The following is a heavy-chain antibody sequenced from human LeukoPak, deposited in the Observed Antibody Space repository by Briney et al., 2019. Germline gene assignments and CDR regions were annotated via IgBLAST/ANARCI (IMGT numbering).Heavy chain of an antibody. CDR3: ARGRESAYRIFGVVNAFDY. J-gene: IGHJ4*02. D-gene: IGHD3-3*02. CDR2: INHSGST. Sequence: SETLSLTCAVYGGSFSGYYWSWIRQPPGKGLEWIGEINHSGSTNYNPSLKSRVTISVDTSKNQFSLKLSSVTAADTAVYYCARGRESAYRIFGVVNAFDYWGQGTLVTVSS. V-gene: IGHV4-34*01. CDR1: GGSFSGYY.